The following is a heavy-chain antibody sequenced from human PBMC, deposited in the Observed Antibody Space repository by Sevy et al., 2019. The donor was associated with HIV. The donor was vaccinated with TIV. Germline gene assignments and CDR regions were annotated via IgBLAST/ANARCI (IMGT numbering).Heavy chain of an antibody. CDR2: IYSSGST. J-gene: IGHJ4*02. Sequence: SETLSLTCTVSGDSINLYFWSWIRQPPGKGLEWIGYIYSSGSTNYNPSLKSRVTISLGTSKNQFSLKLGSVTAADTAVYYCARESIGSVGDFDYWGQGTLVTVSS. D-gene: IGHD6-6*01. CDR1: GDSINLYF. CDR3: ARESIGSVGDFDY. V-gene: IGHV4-59*01.